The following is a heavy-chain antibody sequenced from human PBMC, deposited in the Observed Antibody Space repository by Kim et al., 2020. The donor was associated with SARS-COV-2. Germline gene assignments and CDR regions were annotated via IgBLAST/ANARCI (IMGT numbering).Heavy chain of an antibody. Sequence: YADSVQGRFTISRGNAKNSLYLQMNSLRDEDAAVYYCARDRGSGALRGDYWGQGTLVTVSS. CDR3: ARDRGSGALRGDY. J-gene: IGHJ4*02. V-gene: IGHV3-48*02. D-gene: IGHD3-10*01.